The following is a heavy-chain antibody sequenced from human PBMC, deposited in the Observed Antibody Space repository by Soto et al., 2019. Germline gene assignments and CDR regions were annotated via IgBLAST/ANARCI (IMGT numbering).Heavy chain of an antibody. CDR3: ARIKYSGYENYMDV. V-gene: IGHV4-59*01. Sequence: SETLSLTCTVSGGSINSYYWSWIRQPPGKGLEWIGYIYYSGSTNYNPSLKSRVTISVDTSKNQFSLKLSSVTAADTAVYYCARIKYSGYENYMDVWGKGTTVTVS. CDR2: IYYSGST. D-gene: IGHD5-12*01. CDR1: GGSINSYY. J-gene: IGHJ6*03.